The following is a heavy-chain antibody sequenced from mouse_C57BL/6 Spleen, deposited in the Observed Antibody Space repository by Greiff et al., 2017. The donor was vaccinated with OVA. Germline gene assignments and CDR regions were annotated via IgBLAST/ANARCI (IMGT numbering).Heavy chain of an antibody. CDR3: ARRGAYYSNYGYFDV. J-gene: IGHJ1*03. D-gene: IGHD2-5*01. Sequence: VQLQQSGAELVKPGASVKISCKASGYAFSSYWMNWVKQRPGKGLEWIGQIYPGDGDTNYNGKFKGNATLTAYKSSSTAYMQLSSLTSEDSAVYFCARRGAYYSNYGYFDVWGTGTTVTVSS. CDR2: IYPGDGDT. CDR1: GYAFSSYW. V-gene: IGHV1-80*01.